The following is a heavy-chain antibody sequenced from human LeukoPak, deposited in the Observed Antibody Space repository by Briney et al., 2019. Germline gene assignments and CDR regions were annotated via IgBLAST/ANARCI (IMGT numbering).Heavy chain of an antibody. Sequence: GGSLRLSCAASGFTFSSYAMCWVRQAPGKGLEWVSGISGSGGSTYYLDSVKGRFTISRDKSKNTLYLQMNSLRAGDTAVYYCAKDFDGSTWFGRNYMDVWGKGTTVTVSS. J-gene: IGHJ6*03. CDR3: AKDFDGSTWFGRNYMDV. CDR2: ISGSGGST. V-gene: IGHV3-23*01. CDR1: GFTFSSYA. D-gene: IGHD6-13*01.